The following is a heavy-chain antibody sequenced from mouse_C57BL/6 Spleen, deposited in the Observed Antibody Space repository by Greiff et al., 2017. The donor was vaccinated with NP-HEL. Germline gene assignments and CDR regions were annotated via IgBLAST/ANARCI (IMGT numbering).Heavy chain of an antibody. J-gene: IGHJ2*01. CDR3: ARGGYYGSSYYYFDY. D-gene: IGHD1-1*01. CDR2: IDPSDSYT. Sequence: QVQLKQPGAELVMPGASVKLSCKASGYTFTSYWMHWVKQRPGQGLEWIGEIDPSDSYTNYNQKFKGKSTLTVDKSSSTAYMQLSSLTSEDSAVYYCARGGYYGSSYYYFDYWGQGTTLTVSS. CDR1: GYTFTSYW. V-gene: IGHV1-69*01.